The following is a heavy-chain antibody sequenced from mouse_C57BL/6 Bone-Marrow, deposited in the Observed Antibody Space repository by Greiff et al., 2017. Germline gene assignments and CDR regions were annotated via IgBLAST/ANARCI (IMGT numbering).Heavy chain of an antibody. CDR1: GYTFTDYY. D-gene: IGHD2-3*01. CDR2: INPNNGGT. Sequence: VQLQQSGPELVKPGASVKISCKASGYTFTDYYMNWVKQSPGKSLEWIGDINPNNGGTSYNQKFKGKATLTVDKSSSTAYMELRSLTSEDSAVYYCARAFDGYYDYAVDYWGQGTSVTVSS. V-gene: IGHV1-26*01. J-gene: IGHJ4*01. CDR3: ARAFDGYYDYAVDY.